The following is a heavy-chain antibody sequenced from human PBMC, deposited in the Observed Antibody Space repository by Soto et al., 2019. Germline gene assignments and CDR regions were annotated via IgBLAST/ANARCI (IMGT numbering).Heavy chain of an antibody. Sequence: SETLSLTCAVSGGSISSGGYSWSWIRQPPGKGLEWIGYIYHSGSTYYNPSLKSRVTISVDRSKNQFSLKLSSVTAADTAVYYCARARPPQATRWFDPWGQGTLVTVSS. CDR2: IYHSGST. CDR1: GGSISSGGYS. V-gene: IGHV4-30-2*01. CDR3: ARARPPQATRWFDP. J-gene: IGHJ5*02.